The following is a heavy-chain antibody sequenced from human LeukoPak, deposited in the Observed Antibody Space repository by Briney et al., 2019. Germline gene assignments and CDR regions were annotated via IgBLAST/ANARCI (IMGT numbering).Heavy chain of an antibody. CDR1: GGSISGYY. CDR3: AREYSSSSGRRAFDI. J-gene: IGHJ3*02. V-gene: IGHV4-59*08. CDR2: IYYSGST. Sequence: KPSETLSLTCTVSGGSISGYYWSWIRQPPGKGLEWIGYIYYSGSTNYNPSLKSRLTISIDTSENQVSLKLSSVTAADTAVYYCAREYSSSSGRRAFDIWGQGTMVTVSS. D-gene: IGHD6-6*01.